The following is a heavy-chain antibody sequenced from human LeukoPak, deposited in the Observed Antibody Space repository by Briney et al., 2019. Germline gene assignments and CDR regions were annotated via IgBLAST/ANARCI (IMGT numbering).Heavy chain of an antibody. J-gene: IGHJ4*02. CDR2: IYYSGST. D-gene: IGHD6-6*01. CDR1: GGSISSSSYY. V-gene: IGHV4-39*01. Sequence: PSETLSLTCTVSGGSISSSSYYWDWIRQPPGKGLEWIGNIYYSGSTYYNPSLKSRVTISVDTSKNQFSLKLSSVTAADTAGYYCASLYSSSSKYWGQGTLVTVSS. CDR3: ASLYSSSSKY.